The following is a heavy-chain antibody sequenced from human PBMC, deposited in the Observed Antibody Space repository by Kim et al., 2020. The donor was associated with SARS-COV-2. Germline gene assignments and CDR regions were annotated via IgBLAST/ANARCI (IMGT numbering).Heavy chain of an antibody. CDR1: GYTFTSYA. J-gene: IGHJ6*02. CDR3: ARGCSGGSCSHYYYGMDV. Sequence: ASVKVSCKASGYTFTSYAMHWVRQAPGQRLEWMGWINAGNGNTKYSQKFQGRVTITRDTSASTAYMELSSLRSEDTAVYYCARGCSGGSCSHYYYGMDVWGQGTTVTVSS. V-gene: IGHV1-3*01. CDR2: INAGNGNT. D-gene: IGHD2-15*01.